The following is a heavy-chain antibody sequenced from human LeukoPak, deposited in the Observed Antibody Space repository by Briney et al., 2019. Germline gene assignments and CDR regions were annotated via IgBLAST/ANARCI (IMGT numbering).Heavy chain of an antibody. CDR3: ARVSIVYGMDV. CDR2: MYYTGRT. Sequence: SETLSLTCSVSGGSISSDYWSSIRQTPGKGLEWIGYMYYTGRTNYNPSLKSRVTISVATSKSQFSLKLSSVTAADTAVYYCARVSIVYGMDVWGQGTTVTVSS. D-gene: IGHD3-3*02. CDR1: GGSISSDY. J-gene: IGHJ6*02. V-gene: IGHV4-59*01.